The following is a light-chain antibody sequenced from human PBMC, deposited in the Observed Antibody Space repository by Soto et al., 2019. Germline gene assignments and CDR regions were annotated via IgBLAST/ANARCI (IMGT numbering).Light chain of an antibody. CDR2: SAS. J-gene: IGKJ2*01. V-gene: IGKV3-15*01. CDR1: QSVYTS. CDR3: QQYIHGYT. Sequence: EVVMTQSPATLSVFPGEGVSLSCRASQSVYTSLAWYQQKPGQAPRLLIYSASARATGVPARFIGSGSGTEFTLTISSLESEDFAVYYCQQYIHGYTFGQGTELEIK.